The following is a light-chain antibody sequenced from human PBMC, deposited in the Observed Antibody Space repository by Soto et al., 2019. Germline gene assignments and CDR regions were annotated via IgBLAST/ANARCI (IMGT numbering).Light chain of an antibody. CDR3: QQRGT. Sequence: IALTKSPATLSVSPEERATLSCRASQSVNKHLAWYQHKPGQAPRLLIYDTSYRATGIPARFSGSGSGTDFTLTISSLEPEDLAVYYCQQRGTFGPGSKVDNK. V-gene: IGKV3-11*01. CDR1: QSVNKH. CDR2: DTS. J-gene: IGKJ3*01.